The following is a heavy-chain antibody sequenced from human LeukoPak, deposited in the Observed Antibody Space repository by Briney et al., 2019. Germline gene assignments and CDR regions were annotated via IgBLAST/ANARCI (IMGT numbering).Heavy chain of an antibody. V-gene: IGHV1-2*02. J-gene: IGHJ4*02. CDR1: GYIFTGQY. CDR2: INPKSGDT. D-gene: IGHD6-19*01. CDR3: ARDARYSSGWYMETPPDY. Sequence: ASVKVSCKASGYIFTGQYMHWVRQAPGQGLEWMGWINPKSGDTKYAQKFQGRVTMTRDTSISTAYVELSRLRSDDTAVDYCARDARYSSGWYMETPPDYWGQGTLVTVSS.